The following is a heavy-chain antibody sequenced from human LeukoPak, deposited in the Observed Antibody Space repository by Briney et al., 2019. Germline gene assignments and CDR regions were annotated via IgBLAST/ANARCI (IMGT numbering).Heavy chain of an antibody. CDR2: IHNDGTMG. Sequence: GWSLRLSCATSGFTFSRLGMQWVRQAPGKGLEWVAVIHNDGTMGQYADSVKGRFTISKDFSRNTLHLQMHSLRDDDTAVYYCAKEGDEFRGYLDVWGKGTTVTVSS. CDR1: GFTFSRLG. CDR3: AKEGDEFRGYLDV. D-gene: IGHD5-12*01. J-gene: IGHJ6*04. V-gene: IGHV3-33*06.